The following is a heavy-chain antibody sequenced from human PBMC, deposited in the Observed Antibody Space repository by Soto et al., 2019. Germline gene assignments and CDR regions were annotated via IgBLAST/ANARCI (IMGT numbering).Heavy chain of an antibody. J-gene: IGHJ6*02. Sequence: QVQLVQSGAEVKKPGSSVKVSCKASGGTFSSYAISWVRQAPGQGLEWMGGIIPIFGTANYAQKFQGRVXMXAXXSTSTAYMELSSLRSEDTAVYYCARDAGPNYGMDVWGQGTTVTVSS. CDR2: IIPIFGTA. CDR1: GGTFSSYA. CDR3: ARDAGPNYGMDV. V-gene: IGHV1-69*12.